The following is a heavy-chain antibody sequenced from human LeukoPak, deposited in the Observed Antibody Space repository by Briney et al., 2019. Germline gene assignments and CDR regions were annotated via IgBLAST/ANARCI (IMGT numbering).Heavy chain of an antibody. J-gene: IGHJ4*02. Sequence: GGSLSLSCAACVFSFSRYCMHWVRQTPGKGLVWVSRIDTDGSRTHYADFAGGRFTISRDNAKNTLYLQMTSLRAEDTALYYCARDPGHSNYINDYWGQGTLVTVSS. CDR2: IDTDGSRT. V-gene: IGHV3-74*01. CDR1: VFSFSRYC. D-gene: IGHD4-11*01. CDR3: ARDPGHSNYINDY.